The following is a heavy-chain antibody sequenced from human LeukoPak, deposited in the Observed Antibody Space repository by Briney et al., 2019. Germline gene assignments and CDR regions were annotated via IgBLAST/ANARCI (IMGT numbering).Heavy chain of an antibody. CDR1: GGSISSGDYY. V-gene: IGHV4-30-4*01. D-gene: IGHD3-3*01. J-gene: IGHJ3*02. Sequence: SQTLSFTCTVSGGSISSGDYYWSWIRQPPGKGLEWIGYIYYSGSTYYNPSLKSRVTISVDTSKNQFSLKLSSVTAADTAVYYCARGSEGRFLEWLAGDIWGQGTMVTVSS. CDR3: ARGSEGRFLEWLAGDI. CDR2: IYYSGST.